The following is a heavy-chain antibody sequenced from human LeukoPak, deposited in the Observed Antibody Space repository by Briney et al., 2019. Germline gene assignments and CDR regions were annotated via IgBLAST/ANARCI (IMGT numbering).Heavy chain of an antibody. V-gene: IGHV1-8*02. D-gene: IGHD3-3*01. J-gene: IGHJ5*02. CDR2: MNPNSGNT. CDR3: ASTGVDRLTQYYDFWSGYRTNNWFDP. CDR1: GGTFSSYA. Sequence: GASVKVSCKASGGTFSSYAISWVRQATGQGLEWMGWMNPNSGNTGYAQKFQGRVTMTRNTSISTAYMELSSLRSEDTAVYYCASTGVDRLTQYYDFWSGYRTNNWFDPWGQGTLVTVSS.